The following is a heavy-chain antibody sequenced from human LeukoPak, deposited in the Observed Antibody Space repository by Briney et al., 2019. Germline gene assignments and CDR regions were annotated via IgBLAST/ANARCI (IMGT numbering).Heavy chain of an antibody. V-gene: IGHV4-34*01. D-gene: IGHD5-18*01. CDR3: ARGSNTAMVT. J-gene: IGHJ5*02. Sequence: SETLSLTCAVYGGSFSGYYWSWIRQPPGKGLEWTGEINHSGSTNYNPSLKSRVTISVDTSKNQFSLKLSSVTAADTAVYYCARGSNTAMVTWGQGTLVTVSS. CDR1: GGSFSGYY. CDR2: INHSGST.